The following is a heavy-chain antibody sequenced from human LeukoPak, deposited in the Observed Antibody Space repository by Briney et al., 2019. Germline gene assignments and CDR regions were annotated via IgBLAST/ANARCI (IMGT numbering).Heavy chain of an antibody. CDR1: GFIFSNYG. J-gene: IGHJ4*02. V-gene: IGHV3-21*01. CDR2: IRSSSSYI. D-gene: IGHD3-22*01. Sequence: PGGSLRLSCAASGFIFSNYGMSWVRRAPGKGLEWVSSIRSSSSYIYYADSVKGRFTISRDNAKNSLYLQMNSLRAEDTAVYYCAREKQYYYDSSGYPNCYDYWGQGTLVTVSS. CDR3: AREKQYYYDSSGYPNCYDY.